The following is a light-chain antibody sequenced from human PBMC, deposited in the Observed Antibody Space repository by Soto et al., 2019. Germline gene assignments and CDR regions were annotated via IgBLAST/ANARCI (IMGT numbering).Light chain of an antibody. V-gene: IGKV3-15*01. Sequence: EIVMTQSPATLSVSLGEGATLSCRASQSVSSTLAWYQQKPGQAPRLLIYGASTRASGIPARFSGSGSGTEFTLTISSLQSEDFAVYYCQQFNYWPPITFGQGTRLEI. CDR3: QQFNYWPPIT. CDR2: GAS. CDR1: QSVSST. J-gene: IGKJ5*01.